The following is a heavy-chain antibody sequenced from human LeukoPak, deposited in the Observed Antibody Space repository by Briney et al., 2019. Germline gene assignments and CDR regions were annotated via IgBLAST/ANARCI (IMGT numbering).Heavy chain of an antibody. Sequence: GGSLRLSCATSGFTFSYYSMNWVRQAPGKGLEWVSSIGSSGTYIYYADSVKGRFTISSDNAKNSLYLQMNSLRAEDTAVYYCARKGYGSGTYYINTYDYWGQGTLATVSS. D-gene: IGHD3-10*01. CDR2: IGSSGTYI. V-gene: IGHV3-21*01. J-gene: IGHJ4*02. CDR1: GFTFSYYS. CDR3: ARKGYGSGTYYINTYDY.